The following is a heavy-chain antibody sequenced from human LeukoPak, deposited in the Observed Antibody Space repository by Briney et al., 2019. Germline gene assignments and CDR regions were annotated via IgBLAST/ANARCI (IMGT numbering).Heavy chain of an antibody. CDR3: ARDSFYDSSGYYQKLGY. Sequence: TGGSPRLSCTASGFTFSSYAMHWVRQAPGKGLEWVAVISYDGSNKYYADSVKGRFTISRGNSKNTLYLQMNSLRTEDTAVYYCARDSFYDSSGYYQKLGYWGQGTLVTVSS. V-gene: IGHV3-30-3*01. CDR2: ISYDGSNK. CDR1: GFTFSSYA. D-gene: IGHD3-22*01. J-gene: IGHJ4*02.